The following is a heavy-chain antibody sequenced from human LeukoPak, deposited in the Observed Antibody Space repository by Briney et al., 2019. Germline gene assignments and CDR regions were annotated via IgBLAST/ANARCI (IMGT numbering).Heavy chain of an antibody. CDR3: GGGDLPHFDY. CDR1: GGSISSSSYY. J-gene: IGHJ4*02. Sequence: SETLSLTCTVSGGSISSSSYYWGWIRQPPGKGLEWIGSIYYSGTTYYNPSLKSRVTISVDTSKNQFSLKLSSVTAADTAVYYCGGGDLPHFDYWGQGTLVTVSS. D-gene: IGHD2-21*02. CDR2: IYYSGTT. V-gene: IGHV4-39*01.